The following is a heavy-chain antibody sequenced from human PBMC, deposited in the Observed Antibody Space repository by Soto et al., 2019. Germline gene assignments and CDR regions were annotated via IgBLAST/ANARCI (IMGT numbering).Heavy chain of an antibody. V-gene: IGHV1-8*01. D-gene: IGHD6-6*01. CDR2: MNPNTGYT. Sequence: QVQLVQSGAEVKKPGASVKVSCKTSGYTFISSDINWVRQAPGQGLEWVGLMNPNTGYTESAGKFQDRVTMTRDVSINTAYLELSGLTADDTAVYFCAKKHSGSSLAYWGQGSLVSVSS. CDR3: AKKHSGSSLAY. CDR1: GYTFISSD. J-gene: IGHJ4*02.